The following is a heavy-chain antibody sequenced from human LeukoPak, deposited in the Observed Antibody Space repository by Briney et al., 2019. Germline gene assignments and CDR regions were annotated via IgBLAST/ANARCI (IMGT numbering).Heavy chain of an antibody. CDR2: INHSGST. Sequence: SQTLSLTCTVSGGSMSSYNYYWSWIRQHPGKGLEWIGEINHSGSTNYNPSLKSRVTISVDTSKNQFSLKLSSVTAADTAVYYCARGDVIVVVPAAIGYYYYGMDVWGQGTTVTVSS. D-gene: IGHD2-2*01. CDR3: ARGDVIVVVPAAIGYYYYGMDV. CDR1: GGSMSSYNYY. J-gene: IGHJ6*02. V-gene: IGHV4-39*07.